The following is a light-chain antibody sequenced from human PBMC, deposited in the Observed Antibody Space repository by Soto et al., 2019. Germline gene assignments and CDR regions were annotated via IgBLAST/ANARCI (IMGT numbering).Light chain of an antibody. CDR1: RSNVGTNH. J-gene: IGLJ1*01. CDR3: CSYAGSYTHV. Sequence: QSALTQPPSASGTPGQRVTISCSGSRSNVGTNHVNWYQQFPGSAPKLIIYDVTKGPSGVPDRFSGSKSGNTASLTISGLQTDDEADYYCCSYAGSYTHVFGTGTKVTVL. CDR2: DVT. V-gene: IGLV2-11*02.